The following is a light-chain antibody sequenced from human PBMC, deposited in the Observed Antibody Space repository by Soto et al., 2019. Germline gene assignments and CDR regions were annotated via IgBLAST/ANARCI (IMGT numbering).Light chain of an antibody. CDR1: QSISNNF. CDR2: GAS. CDR3: DKFGPRT. V-gene: IGKV3-20*01. J-gene: IGKJ1*01. Sequence: EIVLTQSPGTLSLSPGERATLSCRTSQSISNNFLAWYQQKPGQAPRLLMFGASNRATGIPDRFSGNGSGTVFTITIRRQDPEDFSEYHCDKFGPRTFGQGTRVEIK.